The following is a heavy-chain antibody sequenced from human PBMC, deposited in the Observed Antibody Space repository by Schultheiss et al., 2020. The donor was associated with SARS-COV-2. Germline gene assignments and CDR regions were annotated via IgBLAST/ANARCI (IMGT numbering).Heavy chain of an antibody. CDR1: GDTFTSYG. J-gene: IGHJ5*02. CDR3: ARDPLGDGHDWQFDP. V-gene: IGHV1-18*01. Sequence: ASVKVSCKASGDTFTSYGISWVRQAPGQGLEWMGWISVYNGNTNYAQKLQGRVTMATDTSINTACIEVISLMSDDTAVYYCARDPLGDGHDWQFDPWGQGTLVTVSS. CDR2: ISVYNGNT. D-gene: IGHD5-12*01.